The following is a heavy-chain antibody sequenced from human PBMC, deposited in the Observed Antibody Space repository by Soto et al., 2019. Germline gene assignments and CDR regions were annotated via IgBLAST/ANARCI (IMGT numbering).Heavy chain of an antibody. Sequence: GGSLRLSCAASGFTFSSYWMHWVRQAPGKGLVWVSRINSDGSSTSYADSVKGRFTISRDNAKNTLYLQMNSLRAEDTAVYYCARQMGYYYYYYSMDVWGQGTTVTVSS. J-gene: IGHJ6*02. CDR2: INSDGSST. CDR1: GFTFSSYW. CDR3: ARQMGYYYYYYSMDV. V-gene: IGHV3-74*01. D-gene: IGHD1-26*01.